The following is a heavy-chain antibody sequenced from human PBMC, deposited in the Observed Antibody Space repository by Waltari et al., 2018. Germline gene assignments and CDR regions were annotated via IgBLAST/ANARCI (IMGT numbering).Heavy chain of an antibody. CDR1: GFTLSNFG. CDR3: AKDAFGNTYLDF. J-gene: IGHJ4*02. V-gene: IGHV3-30*02. CDR2: IWFDGVDN. Sequence: QVNLVESGGGVVQPGGSLRLSCETSGFTLSNFGMHWVRQAPGKGLEWVSLIWFDGVDNFYADSVRGRFTISRDNSARTLYLDMDSLRLDDTAMYYCAKDAFGNTYLDFWGQGTLVTVSS. D-gene: IGHD2-2*02.